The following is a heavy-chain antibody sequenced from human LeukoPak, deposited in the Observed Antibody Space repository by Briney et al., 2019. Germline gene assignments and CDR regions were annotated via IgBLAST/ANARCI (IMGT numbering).Heavy chain of an antibody. Sequence: GGSLRLSCAASGFTFSDDAISWVRQAPGEGVEWVAPISGSGDTTYYANSVKGRFTISRDNSRNTMYLQMNSLRADDTAVYYCAKDGGYSYGYYPLDSWGQGTLVIVSS. J-gene: IGHJ4*02. CDR1: GFTFSDDA. CDR3: AKDGGYSYGYYPLDS. CDR2: ISGSGDTT. V-gene: IGHV3-23*01. D-gene: IGHD5-18*01.